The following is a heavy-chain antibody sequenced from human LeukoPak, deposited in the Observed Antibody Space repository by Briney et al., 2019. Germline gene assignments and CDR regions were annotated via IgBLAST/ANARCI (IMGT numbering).Heavy chain of an antibody. Sequence: GASVKVSCKASGGTFSSYAISWVRQAPGQGLEWMGGIIPIFGTANYAQKFQGRVTITADKSTSTAYMELSSLRSEDTAVYYCASGRTIFYYYMDVWGKGTTVTISS. CDR3: ASGRTIFYYYMDV. D-gene: IGHD3-3*02. CDR2: IIPIFGTA. J-gene: IGHJ6*03. V-gene: IGHV1-69*06. CDR1: GGTFSSYA.